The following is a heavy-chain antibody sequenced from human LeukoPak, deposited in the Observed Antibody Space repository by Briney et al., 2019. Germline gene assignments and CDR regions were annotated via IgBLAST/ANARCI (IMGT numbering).Heavy chain of an antibody. CDR2: INSDGSDT. J-gene: IGHJ3*01. CDR3: ARMTTVTTEGT. Sequence: GGSLRLSCAASGFTFSSYSMNWVRQAPGKGLVWVSRINSDGSDTIYADCVKGRFTSSRDNAKNILYLQMNNLRAEDTAVYYCARMTTVTTEGTWGQGTMVTVSS. D-gene: IGHD4-17*01. V-gene: IGHV3-74*01. CDR1: GFTFSSYS.